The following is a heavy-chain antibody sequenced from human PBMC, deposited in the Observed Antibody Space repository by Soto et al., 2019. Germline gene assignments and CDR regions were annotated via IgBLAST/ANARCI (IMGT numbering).Heavy chain of an antibody. Sequence: QVQLVQSGAEVKKPGASVKVSCKASGYTFTSYAMHWVRQAPGQRLEWMGWINAGNGNTKYSQKFQVTVTITRDTSASTASLALSSLRSEATAVYYCARVIGGFYSFAYWRQATLVTFSS. CDR3: ARVIGGFYSFAY. CDR2: INAGNGNT. V-gene: IGHV1-3*01. D-gene: IGHD3-16*02. J-gene: IGHJ4*02. CDR1: GYTFTSYA.